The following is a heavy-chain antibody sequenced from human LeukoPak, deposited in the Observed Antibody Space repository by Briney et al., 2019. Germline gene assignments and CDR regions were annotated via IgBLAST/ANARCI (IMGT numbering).Heavy chain of an antibody. CDR2: ISSSSSYI. V-gene: IGHV3-21*01. J-gene: IGHJ4*02. CDR1: GFTFSGYS. D-gene: IGHD3-22*01. Sequence: GGSLRLSCAASGFTFSGYSMNWVRQAPGKGLEWVSSISSSSSYIYYADSVKGRFTISRDNAKNSLYLQMNSLRAEDTAVYYCASRSYDSSGYYYGEFDYWGQGTLVTVSS. CDR3: ASRSYDSSGYYYGEFDY.